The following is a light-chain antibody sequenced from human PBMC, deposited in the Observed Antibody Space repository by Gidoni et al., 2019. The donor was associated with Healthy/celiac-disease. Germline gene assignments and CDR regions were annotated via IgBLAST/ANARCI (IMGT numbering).Light chain of an antibody. CDR3: QQRSNWPPSLT. V-gene: IGKV3-11*01. J-gene: IGKJ4*01. CDR2: DAS. Sequence: EIVLTQSPATLSLSTGERATLYCRASQSVSSYLAWYQQQPGQDPRLLSYDASTRATGIPARFSGSGSGTDFSLTISSLEPEDFAVYYCQQRSNWPPSLTFXGXTKVEIK. CDR1: QSVSSY.